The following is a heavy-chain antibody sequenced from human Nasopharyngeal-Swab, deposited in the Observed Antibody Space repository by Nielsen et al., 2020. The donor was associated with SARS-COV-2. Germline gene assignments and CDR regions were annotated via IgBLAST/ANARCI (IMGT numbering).Heavy chain of an antibody. V-gene: IGHV1-69*04. D-gene: IGHD4-11*01. J-gene: IGHJ2*01. CDR3: ARYYSNYHFWYFDL. Sequence: SVTVSCKPSGGTFSSYAISWVRQAPGQGLEWMGRIIPILGIANYAQKFQGRVTITADKSTSTAYMELSSLRSEDTAVYYCARYYSNYHFWYFDLWGRGTLVTVSS. CDR2: IIPILGIA. CDR1: GGTFSSYA.